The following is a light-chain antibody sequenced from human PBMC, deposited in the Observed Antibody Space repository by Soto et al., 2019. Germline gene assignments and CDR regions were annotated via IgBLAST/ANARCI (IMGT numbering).Light chain of an antibody. V-gene: IGKV1-39*01. Sequence: DVQMTRSPSCRSACVGDRVTITCRASQSISSYLNWYQKKXGKDPKLXIYAASSLQSGVPSRFSGSGSGTDFNLTISSLQTEDFATYYCQQSYSTKITFGQGTRLEIK. CDR2: AAS. CDR1: QSISSY. J-gene: IGKJ5*01. CDR3: QQSYSTKIT.